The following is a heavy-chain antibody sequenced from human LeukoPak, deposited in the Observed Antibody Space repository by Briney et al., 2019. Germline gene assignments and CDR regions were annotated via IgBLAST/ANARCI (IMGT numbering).Heavy chain of an antibody. Sequence: GGSLRLSCAASGFTFSNYWMHWVRQAPGKGLIWVSRINNDGSNAAYADSVKGRFTISRDNAKNSLYLQMNSLRAEDTAVYYCAREPSSGYYFDYWGQGTLVTVSS. CDR1: GFTFSNYW. CDR3: AREPSSGYYFDY. J-gene: IGHJ4*02. V-gene: IGHV3-74*03. D-gene: IGHD3-22*01. CDR2: INNDGSNA.